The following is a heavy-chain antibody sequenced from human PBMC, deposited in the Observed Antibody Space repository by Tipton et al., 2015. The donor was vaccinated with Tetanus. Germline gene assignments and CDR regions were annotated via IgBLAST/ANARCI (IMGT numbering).Heavy chain of an antibody. CDR2: IYSGGST. V-gene: IGHV3-53*01. J-gene: IGHJ6*02. CDR3: AREGTAMVYYYGMDV. Sequence: AASGFTVSSNYMSWVRQAPGKGLEWVSVIYSGGSTYYADSVKGRFTISRDNSKNTLYLQMNSLRAEDTAVYYCAREGTAMVYYYGMDVWGQGTTVTVSS. D-gene: IGHD5-18*01. CDR1: GFTVSSNY.